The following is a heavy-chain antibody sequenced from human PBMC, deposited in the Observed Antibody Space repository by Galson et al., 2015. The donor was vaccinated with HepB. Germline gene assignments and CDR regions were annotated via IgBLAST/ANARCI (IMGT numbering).Heavy chain of an antibody. CDR2: MNSDGSST. CDR3: TRDVYHYDSSGYRGDAFDI. Sequence: SLRLSCAASGFTFSSYWMHWVRQTPGKGLVWVSRMNSDGSSTSYADSVKGRFTIFRDNAKNTLYLQMNSLRVEDTAVYYCTRDVYHYDSSGYRGDAFDIWGQGTMVTVSS. V-gene: IGHV3-74*01. J-gene: IGHJ3*02. CDR1: GFTFSSYW. D-gene: IGHD3-22*01.